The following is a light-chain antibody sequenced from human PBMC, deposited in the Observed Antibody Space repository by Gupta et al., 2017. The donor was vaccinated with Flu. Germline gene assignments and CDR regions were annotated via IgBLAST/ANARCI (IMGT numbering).Light chain of an antibody. J-gene: IGKJ1*01. Sequence: EIVLTQSPATLSLSPGERATLSCRASQSVSSYLAWYQQKPGQAPRLLIYDASTRATGIPARFSGSGSGTXFTLTIXSLEPEDFAVYYCQQRSNWPRTFGXGTKVEIK. CDR1: QSVSSY. CDR3: QQRSNWPRT. V-gene: IGKV3-11*01. CDR2: DAS.